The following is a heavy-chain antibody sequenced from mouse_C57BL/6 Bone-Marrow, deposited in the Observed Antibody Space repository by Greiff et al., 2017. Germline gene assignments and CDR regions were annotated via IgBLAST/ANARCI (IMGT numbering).Heavy chain of an antibody. CDR3: ARHQYYYYGSRYFDV. V-gene: IGHV5-15*01. Sequence: EVQLVESGGGLVQPGGSLKLSCAASGFTFSDYGMAWVRQAPRKGPEWVAFISNLAYSIYYADTVTGRFTISRENAKNTLYLEMNSLRSEDTAIDYCARHQYYYYGSRYFDVWGTGTTVTVSS. J-gene: IGHJ1*03. D-gene: IGHD1-1*01. CDR1: GFTFSDYG. CDR2: ISNLAYSI.